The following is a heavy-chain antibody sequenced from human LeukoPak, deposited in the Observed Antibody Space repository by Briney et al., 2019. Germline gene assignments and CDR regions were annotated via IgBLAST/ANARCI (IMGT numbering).Heavy chain of an antibody. CDR1: GFTFSSYG. Sequence: GGSLRLSCATSGFTFSSYGIHWVRQAPGKGLEWVAVISYDGSNKYYADSVKGRFTISRDNSKNTLYLQMNSLRAEDTAVYYCAKDGGGSGWFVDYWGQGTLVTVSS. J-gene: IGHJ4*02. CDR3: AKDGGGSGWFVDY. D-gene: IGHD6-19*01. V-gene: IGHV3-30*18. CDR2: ISYDGSNK.